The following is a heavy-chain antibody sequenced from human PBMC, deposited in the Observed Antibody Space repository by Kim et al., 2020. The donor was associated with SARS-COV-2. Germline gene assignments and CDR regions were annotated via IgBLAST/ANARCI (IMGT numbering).Heavy chain of an antibody. CDR1: GFTLSNRY. Sequence: GGSLRLSCVASGFTLSNRYIDWIRQAPGKGLEWVGRSRNKANAYTTEYAGPVKGRFTISRDDSKNSLYLQMNSLKTEDTAVYYCARGDYYDIWGSDYWGQGTLVTVSS. V-gene: IGHV3-72*01. CDR2: SRNKANAYTT. CDR3: ARGDYYDIWGSDY. J-gene: IGHJ4*02. D-gene: IGHD3-22*01.